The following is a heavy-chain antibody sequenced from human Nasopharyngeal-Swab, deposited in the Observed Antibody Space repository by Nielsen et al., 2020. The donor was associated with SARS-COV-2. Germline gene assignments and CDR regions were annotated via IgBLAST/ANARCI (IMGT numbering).Heavy chain of an antibody. Sequence: WIRQPPGKGLEWVSSISSSSSSYIYYADSVKGRFTISRDNAKNSLYLQMNSLRAEDTAVYYCARDGLDYDFWSAYSMDVWGQGTTVTVSS. J-gene: IGHJ6*02. D-gene: IGHD3-3*01. CDR3: ARDGLDYDFWSAYSMDV. CDR2: ISSSSSSYI. V-gene: IGHV3-21*01.